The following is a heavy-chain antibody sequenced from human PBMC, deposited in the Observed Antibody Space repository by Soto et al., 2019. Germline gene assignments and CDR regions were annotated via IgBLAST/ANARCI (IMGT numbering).Heavy chain of an antibody. CDR1: GYDFTAYD. V-gene: IGHV1-8*02. CDR3: GRGPSPRAPAGGTPYYYAMEV. D-gene: IGHD6-13*01. J-gene: IGHJ6*01. Sequence: DSVKVSCKASGYDFTAYDINWVRQASGQGLEWTGWMNPINGATGSARRFQGRVSMTRNTATGTAYLELTSLRSDDSAVYYCGRGPSPRAPAGGTPYYYAMEVWGQGTTVNVS. CDR2: MNPINGAT.